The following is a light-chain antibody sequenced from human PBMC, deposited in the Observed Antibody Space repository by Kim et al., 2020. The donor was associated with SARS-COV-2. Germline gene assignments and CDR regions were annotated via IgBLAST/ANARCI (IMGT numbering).Light chain of an antibody. CDR1: QSVNNK. CDR2: SAS. CDR3: QQYNKWPPFT. V-gene: IGKV3-15*01. Sequence: EIVMTQSPATLSVSPGERATLSCRASQSVNNKLAWYQQKPGQAPRLLIYSASTRATGIPARFSGSGSATEFTLTISSLQSEDFAVYYCQQYNKWPPFTFGGGTKVDIK. J-gene: IGKJ4*01.